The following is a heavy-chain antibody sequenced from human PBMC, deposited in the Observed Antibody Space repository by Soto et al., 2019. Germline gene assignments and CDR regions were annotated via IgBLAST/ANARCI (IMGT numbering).Heavy chain of an antibody. CDR1: GGSISSGGYY. CDR2: IYYSGST. CDR3: ARYSSYNWFDP. Sequence: TVSGGSISSGGYYWSWIRQHPGKGLEWIGYIYYSGSTYYNPSLKSRVTISVDTSKNQFSLKLSSVTAADTAVYYCARYSSYNWFDPWGQGTLVTVSS. V-gene: IGHV4-31*03. J-gene: IGHJ5*02. D-gene: IGHD4-4*01.